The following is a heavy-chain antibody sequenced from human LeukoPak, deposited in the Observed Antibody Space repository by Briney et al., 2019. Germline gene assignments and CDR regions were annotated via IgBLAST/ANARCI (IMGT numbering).Heavy chain of an antibody. CDR1: GFTFDDYG. Sequence: GGSLRLSCAASGFTFDDYGMSWVRQAPGKGLEWVSGINWNGGSTGYADSVKGRFTISRDNAKNSLYLQMNSLRAEDTALYHCARVAGLIAAAGTRSDAFDIWGQGTMVTVSS. J-gene: IGHJ3*02. D-gene: IGHD6-13*01. V-gene: IGHV3-20*01. CDR2: INWNGGST. CDR3: ARVAGLIAAAGTRSDAFDI.